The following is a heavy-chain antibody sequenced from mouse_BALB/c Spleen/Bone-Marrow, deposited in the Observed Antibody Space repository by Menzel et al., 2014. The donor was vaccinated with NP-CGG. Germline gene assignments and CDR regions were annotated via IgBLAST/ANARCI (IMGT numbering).Heavy chain of an antibody. CDR1: GFTFSSYA. Sequence: EVKLVESGGGLVKPGGSLKLSCAASGFTFSSYAMSWVRQTPEKRLEWVASISSGGSYTCYPDSVKERFTISRDNAKNTLHLQMSSLRSEDTAMYYCARRRSDLNYFDYWGQGTTLTVSS. D-gene: IGHD2-14*01. V-gene: IGHV5-9-3*01. J-gene: IGHJ2*01. CDR3: ARRRSDLNYFDY. CDR2: ISSGGSYT.